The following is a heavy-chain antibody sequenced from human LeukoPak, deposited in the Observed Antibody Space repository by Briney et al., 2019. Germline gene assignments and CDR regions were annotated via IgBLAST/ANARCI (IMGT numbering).Heavy chain of an antibody. V-gene: IGHV4-39*01. J-gene: IGHJ4*02. CDR1: GGSTSSSSYY. D-gene: IGHD1-26*01. Sequence: SETLSLTCTVSGGSTSSSSYYWGWIRQPPGKGLEWIGSIYYSGSTYYNPSLKSRVTISVDTSKNQFSLKLSSVTAADTAVYYCARRIVGATTPRKYYFDYWGQGTLVTVSS. CDR3: ARRIVGATTPRKYYFDY. CDR2: IYYSGST.